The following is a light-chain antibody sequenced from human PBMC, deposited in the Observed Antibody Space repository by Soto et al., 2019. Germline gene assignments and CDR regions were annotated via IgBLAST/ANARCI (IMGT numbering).Light chain of an antibody. CDR2: DAS. Sequence: DVRMTQSPSTLSASVGDRVTITCRASQSIRRWLAWYQHKPGKAPNILIFDASSLKSGVPSRFSGSGSGTDFTLTISSLQPDDFATYYCQQYNSYPYTFGQGTKLEI. J-gene: IGKJ2*01. CDR3: QQYNSYPYT. CDR1: QSIRRW. V-gene: IGKV1-5*01.